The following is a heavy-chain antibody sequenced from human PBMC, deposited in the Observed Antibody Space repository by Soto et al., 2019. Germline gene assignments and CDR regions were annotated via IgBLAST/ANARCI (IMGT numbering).Heavy chain of an antibody. CDR3: AREERYCSSTSCSLYGMDV. CDR2: SNPNSGGT. Sequence: QVQLVQSGAEVKKPGASVKVSCKASGYTFTGYYMHWVRQAPGQGLEWMGWSNPNSGGTNYTQKFQGRVTMTRDTSISTAYMELSRLRSDDTAVYYCAREERYCSSTSCSLYGMDVWGQGTTVTVSS. D-gene: IGHD2-2*01. V-gene: IGHV1-2*02. CDR1: GYTFTGYY. J-gene: IGHJ6*02.